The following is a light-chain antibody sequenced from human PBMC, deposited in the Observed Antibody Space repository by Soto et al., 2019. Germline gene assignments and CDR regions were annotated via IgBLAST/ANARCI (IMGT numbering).Light chain of an antibody. J-gene: IGKJ5*01. V-gene: IGKV1-9*01. CDR2: AAS. CDR1: QGIDTS. CDR3: QQLHGYPIT. Sequence: ILLTQSPSSLSACVGGRVTITCRASQGIDTSLAWYQQKPGKAPKLLIYAASNFQSGVPSRFSGSGSGTHFTLTISSLQPEDFATYYCQQLHGYPITFGQGTRLEIK.